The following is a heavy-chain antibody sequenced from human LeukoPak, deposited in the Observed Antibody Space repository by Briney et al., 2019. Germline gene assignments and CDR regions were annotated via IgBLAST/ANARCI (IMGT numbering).Heavy chain of an antibody. V-gene: IGHV5-51*01. CDR2: IYPGDSDT. CDR1: GYSFTSYW. Sequence: GGSLRLSCKGSGYSFTSYWIGWVRQMPGKGLEWMGFIYPGDSDTRYSPSFQGQATISADKSISTAYLQWSSLKASDTAMYYCAGVNSSSFDYWGQGTLVTVSS. D-gene: IGHD6-13*01. J-gene: IGHJ4*02. CDR3: AGVNSSSFDY.